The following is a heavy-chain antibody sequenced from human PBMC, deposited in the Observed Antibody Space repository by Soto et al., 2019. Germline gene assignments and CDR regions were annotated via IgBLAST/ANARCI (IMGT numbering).Heavy chain of an antibody. D-gene: IGHD2-21*02. J-gene: IGHJ5*02. CDR1: GGTVASSHW. V-gene: IGHV4-4*02. CDR3: AREIVTAGGNNYCDR. CDR2: VYHTGDT. Sequence: PSETLSLTCGVSGGTVASSHWWSWVRPSPGRGLEWIGNVYHTGDTNFNPSLQSRVTFSLDKSNNQFSLRLTSVTAADTAVYFCAREIVTAGGNNYCDRWGAGTLVIVSS.